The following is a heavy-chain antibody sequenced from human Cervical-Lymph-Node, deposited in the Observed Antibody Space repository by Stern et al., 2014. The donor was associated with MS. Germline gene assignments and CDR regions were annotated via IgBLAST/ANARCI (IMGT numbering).Heavy chain of an antibody. D-gene: IGHD1-1*01. CDR2: IYPVDSDT. V-gene: IGHV5-51*01. Sequence: EVQLVESGAEVKKPGESLKISCQGSGYNFATYWIGWVRQMPGRGLEWMGLIYPVDSDTRYSPSFQGQVPISADKSTSTAYLQWSSLKASDTAMYYCTRGYWNDIRKYWGQGTLVTVSS. CDR1: GYNFATYW. J-gene: IGHJ4*02. CDR3: TRGYWNDIRKY.